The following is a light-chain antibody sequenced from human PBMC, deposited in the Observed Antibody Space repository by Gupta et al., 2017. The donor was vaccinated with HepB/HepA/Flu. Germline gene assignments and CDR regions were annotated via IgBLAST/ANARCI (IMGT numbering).Light chain of an antibody. CDR2: YKSDSDK. Sequence: QAVLTQPSSLSASPRTSASLTCTLRSDINVGSYRIYWYQQKSGSPPRYLLRYKSDSDKQQGSGVPSRFSGSKDASANAGILLISGLQSEDEADYYCMIWHNSAVVFGGGTKL. CDR3: MIWHNSAVV. J-gene: IGLJ2*01. CDR1: SDINVGSYR. V-gene: IGLV5-45*02.